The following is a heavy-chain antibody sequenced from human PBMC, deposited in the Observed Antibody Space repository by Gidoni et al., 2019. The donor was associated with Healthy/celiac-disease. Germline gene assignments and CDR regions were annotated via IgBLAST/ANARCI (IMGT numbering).Heavy chain of an antibody. CDR2: INPSGGST. CDR3: AAIQLWPYYFDY. J-gene: IGHJ4*02. V-gene: IGHV1-46*01. CDR1: GYTFTSYY. Sequence: QVQLVQSGAEVQKPGASVKVSCKASGYTFTSYYMHWVRQAPGQGLEWMGIINPSGGSTSYAQKFQGRVTMTRDTSTSTVYMELSSLRSEDTAVYYCAAIQLWPYYFDYWGQGTLVTVSS. D-gene: IGHD5-18*01.